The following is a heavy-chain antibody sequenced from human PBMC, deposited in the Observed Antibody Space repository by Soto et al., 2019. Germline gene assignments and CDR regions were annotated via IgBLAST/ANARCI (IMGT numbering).Heavy chain of an antibody. CDR2: IKSKTDGGTT. V-gene: IGHV3-15*07. D-gene: IGHD4-17*01. J-gene: IGHJ3*02. CDR1: GFTFSNAW. Sequence: GGSLRLSCAASGFTFSNAWMNWVRQAPGKGLEWVGRIKSKTDGGTTDYAAPVKGRFTISRDDSKSIAYLQMNSLKTEDTAVYYCTRVPYGGNSVSAFDIWGQGTMVTVSS. CDR3: TRVPYGGNSVSAFDI.